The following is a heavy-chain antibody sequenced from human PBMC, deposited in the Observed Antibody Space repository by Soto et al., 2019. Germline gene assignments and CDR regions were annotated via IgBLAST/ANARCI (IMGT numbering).Heavy chain of an antibody. CDR1: GSASTRYY. V-gene: IGHV1-46*01. CDR2: INPGGGSA. D-gene: IGHD6-19*01. CDR3: ARDTSGWSLNGLDV. J-gene: IGHJ6*02. Sequence: QVDLVQSGAEVKKPGASVTISCKASGSASTRYYIPWVRQAPGRGLEWLGIINPGGGSASYAQKFKDRVTIDKDTSTGTVYMDLRSLRTEDTAVYYCARDTSGWSLNGLDVWGQGTTVNVSS.